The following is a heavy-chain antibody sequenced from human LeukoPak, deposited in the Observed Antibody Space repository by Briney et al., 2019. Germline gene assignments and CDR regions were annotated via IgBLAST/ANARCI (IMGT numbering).Heavy chain of an antibody. CDR2: IKRIIDGGTT. J-gene: IGHJ4*02. V-gene: IGHV3-15*01. CDR3: ATQGGSGDLRY. D-gene: IGHD4-17*01. Sequence: GGSLRLSCAVSGFTFSNTWMNWVRQAPGKGLEWVGRIKRIIDGGTTDYAAPVKGRFTVSRDDSINTLYLQMSSLKTEDTAVYYCATQGGSGDLRYWGQGTLVTVSS. CDR1: GFTFSNTW.